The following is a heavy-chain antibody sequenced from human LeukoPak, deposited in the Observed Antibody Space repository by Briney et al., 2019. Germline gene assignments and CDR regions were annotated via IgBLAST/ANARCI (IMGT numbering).Heavy chain of an antibody. V-gene: IGHV4-34*01. CDR2: INHSGST. J-gene: IGHJ5*02. Sequence: SETLSLTCAVYGGSFSGYYWSWIRQPPGKGLGWIGEINHSGSTNYNPSLKSRVTISVDTSKNQFSLKLSSVTAADTAVYYCARHKYHGSGSYPPKRRWFDPWGQGTLVTVSS. CDR3: ARHKYHGSGSYPPKRRWFDP. CDR1: GGSFSGYY. D-gene: IGHD3-10*01.